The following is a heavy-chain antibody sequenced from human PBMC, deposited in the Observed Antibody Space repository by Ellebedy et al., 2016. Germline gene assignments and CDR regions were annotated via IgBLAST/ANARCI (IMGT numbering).Heavy chain of an antibody. V-gene: IGHV3-23*01. CDR2: ISGGGDAT. J-gene: IGHJ4*02. Sequence: GGSLRLXXAATGFSFKDFFMSWVRQAPGKRLEWVSTISGGGDATYFADSVKGRFTISRDNSRNTLYLQMNSLRAEDTAVYYCYYGHYSGSWGQGTLVTVSS. CDR3: YYGHYSGS. CDR1: GFSFKDFF. D-gene: IGHD4-17*01.